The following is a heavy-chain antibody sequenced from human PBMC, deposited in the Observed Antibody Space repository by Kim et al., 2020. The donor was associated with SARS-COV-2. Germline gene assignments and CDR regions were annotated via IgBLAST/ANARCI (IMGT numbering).Heavy chain of an antibody. D-gene: IGHD3-22*01. CDR3: ARPPVPYYYDSSGPSSLYI. Sequence: GGSLRLSCAASGFTFSSYAMSWVRQAPGKGLEWVSAISGSGGSTYYADSVKGRFTISRDNSKNTLYLQMNSLRAEDTAVYYCARPPVPYYYDSSGPSSLYIWGQGTMVTVSS. V-gene: IGHV3-23*01. J-gene: IGHJ3*02. CDR2: ISGSGGST. CDR1: GFTFSSYA.